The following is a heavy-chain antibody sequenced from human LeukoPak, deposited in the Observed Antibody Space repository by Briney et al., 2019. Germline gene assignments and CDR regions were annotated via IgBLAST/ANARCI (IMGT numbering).Heavy chain of an antibody. Sequence: SGTLSLTCTVSGDSVSSAYYWTWVRQPPGKGLEWIGDIYYSGSTNYNPSLESRVTISLDTSMNHFSLRLTSVTAADTAVYFCARAASTSCHECLSVWDHGTLITVAS. V-gene: IGHV4-61*03. D-gene: IGHD2-2*01. CDR2: IYYSGST. J-gene: IGHJ4*01. CDR1: GDSVSSAYY. CDR3: ARAASTSCHECLSV.